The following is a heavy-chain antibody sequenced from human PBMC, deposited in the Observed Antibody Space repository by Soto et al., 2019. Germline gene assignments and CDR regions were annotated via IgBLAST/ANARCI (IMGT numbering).Heavy chain of an antibody. CDR3: ARRGLSSSSTFRYYYYGMDV. J-gene: IGHJ6*02. CDR1: GGTFSSYA. D-gene: IGHD6-6*01. Sequence: ASVKVSCKDSGGTFSSYAFSWVRQAPGEGLEWMGGTIPIFDAANYAQKFQGRVTITADESTSTVYMEVNSLRSGDTAVYYCARRGLSSSSTFRYYYYGMDVWGQGTTVTVSS. V-gene: IGHV1-69*13. CDR2: TIPIFDAA.